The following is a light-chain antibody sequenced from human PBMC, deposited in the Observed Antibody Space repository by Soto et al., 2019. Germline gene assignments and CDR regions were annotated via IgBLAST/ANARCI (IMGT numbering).Light chain of an antibody. CDR1: QTIHSW. CDR2: KAS. CDR3: QQYHIYSGT. Sequence: DIQMTQSPSTRSASVGDRVTITCRASQTIHSWLAWYQQRPGKPPNLLIYKASTLASGVPSRFSGSGSGTEFTLTINSLQPDDFATYYCQQYHIYSGTFGQGTKVDIK. J-gene: IGKJ1*01. V-gene: IGKV1-5*03.